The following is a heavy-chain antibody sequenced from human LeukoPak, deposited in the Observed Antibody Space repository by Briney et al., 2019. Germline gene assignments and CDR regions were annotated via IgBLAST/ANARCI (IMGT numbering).Heavy chain of an antibody. D-gene: IGHD4-11*01. CDR3: AREGSTTDAFDI. CDR2: IIPIFGTA. Sequence: SVKVSCKASGGTFSSYAISWVRQAPGQGLEWMGGIIPIFGTANYAQKFQGRVTITTDESTSTAYMELSSLRSEDTAVYYCAREGSTTDAFDIWGQGTMVTVYS. CDR1: GGTFSSYA. J-gene: IGHJ3*02. V-gene: IGHV1-69*05.